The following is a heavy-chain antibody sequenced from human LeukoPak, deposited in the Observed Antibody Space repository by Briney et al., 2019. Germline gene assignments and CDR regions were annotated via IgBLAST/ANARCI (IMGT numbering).Heavy chain of an antibody. CDR3: AGTAAGSYYYMDV. D-gene: IGHD6-13*01. CDR2: IIPTFGTA. V-gene: IGHV1-69*05. J-gene: IGHJ6*03. Sequence: SVKVSCKASGGTFSSYAISWVRQAPGHGLEWMGGIIPTFGTANYAQKFQGRVTITTDESTSTAYLELSSLRSEDTAVYYCAGTAAGSYYYMDVWGKGTTVTVSS. CDR1: GGTFSSYA.